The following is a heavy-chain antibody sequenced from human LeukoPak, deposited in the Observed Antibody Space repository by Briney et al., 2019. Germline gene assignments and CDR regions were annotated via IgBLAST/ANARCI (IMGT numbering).Heavy chain of an antibody. D-gene: IGHD2-15*01. CDR1: GFTFSSYS. CDR2: ISSSSSYI. V-gene: IGHV3-21*01. J-gene: IGHJ6*02. CDR3: AREPSVVVVAATRVYYGMDV. Sequence: PGGSLRLSCAASGFTFSSYSMNWVRQAPGKGLEWVSSISSSSSYIYYADSVKGRFTISRDNAKNSLYLQMNSLRAEDTAVYYCAREPSVVVVAATRVYYGMDVWGQGTTVTVSS.